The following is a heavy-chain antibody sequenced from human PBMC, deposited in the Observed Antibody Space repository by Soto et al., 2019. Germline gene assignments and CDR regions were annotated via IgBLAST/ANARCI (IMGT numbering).Heavy chain of an antibody. V-gene: IGHV4-39*01. J-gene: IGHJ4*02. CDR2: IYYSGST. Sequence: SETLSLTCTVSGGSISSSSYYWGWIRQPPGKGLEWIGSIYYSGSTYYNPSLKSRVTISVGTSKNQFSLKLSSVTAADTAVYYCARQEPSDYDYVWGSYRYTQFDYWGQGTLVTVSS. CDR1: GGSISSSSYY. CDR3: ARQEPSDYDYVWGSYRYTQFDY. D-gene: IGHD3-16*02.